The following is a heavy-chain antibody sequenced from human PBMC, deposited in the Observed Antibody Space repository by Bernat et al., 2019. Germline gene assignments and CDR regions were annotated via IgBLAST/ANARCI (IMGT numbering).Heavy chain of an antibody. CDR2: TNAGNGNT. V-gene: IGHV1-3*01. CDR3: ARDSSSSWLFYYYYGMDV. Sequence: QVQLVQSGAEVKKPGASVKVSCKASGYTFTSYAMHWVRQAPGQRLEWMGWTNAGNGNTKYSQKFQGRVTITRDTSASTAYMELSSLRSEDTAVYYCARDSSSSWLFYYYYGMDVWGQGTTVTVSS. CDR1: GYTFTSYA. D-gene: IGHD6-13*01. J-gene: IGHJ6*02.